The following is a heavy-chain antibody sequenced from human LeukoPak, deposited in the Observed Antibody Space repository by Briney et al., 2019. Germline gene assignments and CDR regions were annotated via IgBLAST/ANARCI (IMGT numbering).Heavy chain of an antibody. CDR1: GYTFTSYA. Sequence: GASVKVSCKASGYTFTSYAMHWVRQAPGQRLEWMGWTNAGNGNTKYSQKFQGRVTITRDTSASTAYMELSSLRSEDTAVYYCARARWGKEGGYYFDYWGQGTLVTVSS. CDR3: ARARWGKEGGYYFDY. CDR2: TNAGNGNT. J-gene: IGHJ4*02. V-gene: IGHV1-3*01. D-gene: IGHD3-16*01.